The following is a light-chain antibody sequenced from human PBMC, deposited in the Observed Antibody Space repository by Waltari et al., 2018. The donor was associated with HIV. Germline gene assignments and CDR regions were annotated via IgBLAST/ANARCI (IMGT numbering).Light chain of an antibody. J-gene: IGKJ3*01. CDR2: GAS. Sequence: GTLSLSPGERATLSCRASQSVSSSYLAWYQQKPGQAPRLLIYGASSRATGIPDRFSGSGSGTDFTLTISRLGPEDFAVYYCQQYGSSVFTFGPGTKVDIK. CDR1: QSVSSSY. CDR3: QQYGSSVFT. V-gene: IGKV3-20*01.